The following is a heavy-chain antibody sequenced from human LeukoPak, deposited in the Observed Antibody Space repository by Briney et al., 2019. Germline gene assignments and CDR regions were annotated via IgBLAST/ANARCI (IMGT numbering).Heavy chain of an antibody. D-gene: IGHD4-17*01. J-gene: IGHJ5*02. CDR2: ISWNSATI. Sequence: GRSLRLSCAASGFTFDNYAMHWVRQAPGKGLEWISGISWNSATIAYADSVKGRFTISRDNAENSLYLQMNSPRTEDTALYYCAKDVGDYPSSCFDPWGQGTLVTVSS. CDR3: AKDVGDYPSSCFDP. V-gene: IGHV3-9*01. CDR1: GFTFDNYA.